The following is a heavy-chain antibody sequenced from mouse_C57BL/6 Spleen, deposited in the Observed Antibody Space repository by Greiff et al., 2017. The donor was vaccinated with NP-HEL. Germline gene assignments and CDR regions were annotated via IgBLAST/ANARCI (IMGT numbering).Heavy chain of an antibody. CDR1: GYTFTDYE. Sequence: VQLQQSGAELVRPGASVTLSCKASGYTFTDYEMHWVKQTPVHGLEWIGAIDPETGGTAYNQKFKGKAILTADKSSSTAYMELRSLTSEDSAVYDCTRSPDYGSSPWYFDYWGQSTTLTVSS. J-gene: IGHJ2*01. D-gene: IGHD1-1*01. V-gene: IGHV1-15*01. CDR3: TRSPDYGSSPWYFDY. CDR2: IDPETGGT.